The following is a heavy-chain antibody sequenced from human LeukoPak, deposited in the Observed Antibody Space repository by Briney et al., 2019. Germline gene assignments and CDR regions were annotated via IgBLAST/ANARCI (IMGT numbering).Heavy chain of an antibody. CDR1: GYSISSGYY. CDR3: AKGTGLFGDHAFDI. CDR2: ISGSGGST. V-gene: IGHV3-23*01. D-gene: IGHD3-16*01. J-gene: IGHJ3*02. Sequence: ETLSLTCAVSGYSISSGYYWGWIRQPPGKGLEWVSAISGSGGSTYYADSVKGRFTISRDNSKNTLYLQMNSLRAEDTAVYYCAKGTGLFGDHAFDIWGQGTMVTVSS.